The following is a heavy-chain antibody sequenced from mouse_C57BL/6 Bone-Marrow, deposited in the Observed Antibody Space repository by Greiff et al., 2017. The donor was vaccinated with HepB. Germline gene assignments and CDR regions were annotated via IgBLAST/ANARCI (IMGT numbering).Heavy chain of an antibody. J-gene: IGHJ2*01. V-gene: IGHV1-81*01. CDR1: GYTFTSYG. CDR2: IYPRSGNT. Sequence: VQLQESGAELVRPGASVKLSCKASGYTFTSYGISWVKQSTGQGLEWIGEIYPRSGNTYYNEKFKGKATLTADKSSSTAYMELRSLTSEDSAVYFCASAGYYYGSGRYYFDYWGQGTTLTVSS. CDR3: ASAGYYYGSGRYYFDY. D-gene: IGHD1-1*01.